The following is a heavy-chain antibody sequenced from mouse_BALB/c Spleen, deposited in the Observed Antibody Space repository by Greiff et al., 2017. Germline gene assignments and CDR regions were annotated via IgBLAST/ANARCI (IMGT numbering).Heavy chain of an antibody. V-gene: IGHV1S137*01. D-gene: IGHD3-3*01. Sequence: QVQLQQSGAELVRPGVSVKISCKGSGYTFTDYAMHWVKQSHAKSLEWIGVISTYYGDASYNQKFKGKATMTVDKSSSTAYMELARLTSEDSAIYYCARGLPYYAMDYWGQGTSVTVSS. CDR1: GYTFTDYA. CDR2: ISTYYGDA. J-gene: IGHJ4*01. CDR3: ARGLPYYAMDY.